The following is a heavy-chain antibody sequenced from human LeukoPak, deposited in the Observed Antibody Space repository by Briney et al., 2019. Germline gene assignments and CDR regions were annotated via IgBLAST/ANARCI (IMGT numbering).Heavy chain of an antibody. Sequence: GGSLRLSCAASGFTFNTYSLNWVRQAPGKGLEWVSSIRGSSSYTYYSDLVKGRFTISRDDARNSLYLQMNSLRAEDTAVYYCARDTNYYDSSGYYAGSDFDYWGQGTLVTVSS. V-gene: IGHV3-21*01. D-gene: IGHD3-22*01. CDR2: IRGSSSYT. CDR1: GFTFNTYS. CDR3: ARDTNYYDSSGYYAGSDFDY. J-gene: IGHJ4*02.